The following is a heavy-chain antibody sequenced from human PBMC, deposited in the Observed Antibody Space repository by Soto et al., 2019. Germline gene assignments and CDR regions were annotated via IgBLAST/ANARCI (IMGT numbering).Heavy chain of an antibody. CDR2: IIPIFASS. J-gene: IGHJ5*02. Sequence: QVQLVQSGAEVKKPGSSMRVSCKASGGTFSNFGFSWVRQAPGQGLEWMGGIIPIFASSNYAQKFQGRLTITADESTSTAYMDLSSLRSEDTAMYFCAKDVGFQQLLFVFETWGQGTLVTVSS. CDR1: GGTFSNFG. CDR3: AKDVGFQQLLFVFET. V-gene: IGHV1-69*01. D-gene: IGHD6-13*01.